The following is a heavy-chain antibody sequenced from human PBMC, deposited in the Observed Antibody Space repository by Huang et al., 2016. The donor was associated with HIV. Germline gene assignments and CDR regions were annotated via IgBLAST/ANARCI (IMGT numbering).Heavy chain of an antibody. Sequence: EVQLVESGGGLIQPGGSLRLSCAASGFTVSSNYMSWVRQAPGKGLEWVSVIYSGGSTYYAASVKGRFTISRDNSKNTLYLQMNSLRAEDTAVYYCARDSLFGDGAFDIWGQGTMVTVSS. V-gene: IGHV3-53*01. J-gene: IGHJ3*02. CDR1: GFTVSSNY. D-gene: IGHD3-10*01. CDR2: IYSGGST. CDR3: ARDSLFGDGAFDI.